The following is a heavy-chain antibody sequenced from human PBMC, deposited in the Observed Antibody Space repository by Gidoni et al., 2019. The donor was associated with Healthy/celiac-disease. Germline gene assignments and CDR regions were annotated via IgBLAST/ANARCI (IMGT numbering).Heavy chain of an antibody. CDR1: GGSFSGYY. D-gene: IGHD4-17*01. CDR2: INHSGST. CDR3: ATFDGDYVDY. V-gene: IGHV4-34*01. Sequence: QVQLQQWGAGLLKPSETLSLTCAVYGGSFSGYYWSWIRQPPGKGLEWIGEINHSGSTNYNPSLKSRVTISVDTSKNQFSLKLSSVTAADTAVYYCATFDGDYVDYWGQGTLVIVSS. J-gene: IGHJ4*02.